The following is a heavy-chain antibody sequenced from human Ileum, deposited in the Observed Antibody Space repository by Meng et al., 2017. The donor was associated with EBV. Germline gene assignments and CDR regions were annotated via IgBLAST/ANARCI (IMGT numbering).Heavy chain of an antibody. CDR2: INTNTGNP. CDR3: ARVAPSGYRYFDD. J-gene: IGHJ4*02. D-gene: IGHD3-3*01. CDR1: GYTFINYA. Sequence: QVQLVHSGSELKKPXXSVTVSXKASGYTFINYAMNWVRQAPGQGLEWMGWINTNTGNPTYAQGFTRRFVFSLDTSFRTAYLQISSLKAEDTAVYYCARVAPSGYRYFDDWGQGTLVTVSS. V-gene: IGHV7-4-1*02.